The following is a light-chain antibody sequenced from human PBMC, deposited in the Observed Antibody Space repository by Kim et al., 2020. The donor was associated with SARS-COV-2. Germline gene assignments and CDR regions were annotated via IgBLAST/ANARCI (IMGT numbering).Light chain of an antibody. Sequence: DIVMTQSPDSLAVSLGERATINCKSSQSISFRSNSENYLAWYQQKPGQPPKLLIYWASTRESGVSDRFSGSGSGTDFTLTISSLQAEDVAVYYCQQYYITPLTFGGGTKVDIK. J-gene: IGKJ4*01. CDR3: QQYYITPLT. CDR1: QSISFRSNSENY. V-gene: IGKV4-1*01. CDR2: WAS.